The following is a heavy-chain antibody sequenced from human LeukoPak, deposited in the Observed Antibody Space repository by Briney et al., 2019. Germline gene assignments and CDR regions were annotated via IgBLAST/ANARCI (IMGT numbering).Heavy chain of an antibody. CDR3: ARGLTGKYDFWTSYYYYYYMDV. CDR1: GGSISSYY. Sequence: PSETLSLTCTVSGGSISSYYWSWIRQPPGKGLEWIGYIYYSGSTNYTPSLKSRVTTSVDTSKNQFSLKLSSVTAADTAVYYCARGLTGKYDFWTSYYYYYYMDVWGKGTTVTVSS. CDR2: IYYSGST. J-gene: IGHJ6*03. D-gene: IGHD3-3*01. V-gene: IGHV4-59*01.